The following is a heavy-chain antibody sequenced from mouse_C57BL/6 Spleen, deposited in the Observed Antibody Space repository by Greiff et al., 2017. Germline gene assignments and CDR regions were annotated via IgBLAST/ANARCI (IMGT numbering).Heavy chain of an antibody. J-gene: IGHJ2*01. D-gene: IGHD1-3*01. V-gene: IGHV1-15*01. CDR2: IDPETGGT. CDR1: GYTFTDYE. Sequence: QVQLQQSGAELVRPGASVTLSCKASGYTFTDYEMHWVKQTPVHGLEWIGAIDPETGGTSYNQKFKGQAILTADKSSSTAYMELRSLTSEDSAVYYSTRREWEGNLDYWGKGTTLTVSS. CDR3: TRREWEGNLDY.